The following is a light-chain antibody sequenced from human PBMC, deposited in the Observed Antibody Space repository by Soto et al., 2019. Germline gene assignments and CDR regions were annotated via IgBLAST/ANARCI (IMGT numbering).Light chain of an antibody. CDR3: QQYQTYSRT. CDR1: QSINTW. J-gene: IGKJ1*01. CDR2: DAS. Sequence: DIQMTQSPSTLSASVGDRITITCRASQSINTWLAWYRQRPGEAPQLLIYDASTLPMGVPSRFSGSGSGTEFTLTSTRLQPDDFATFYCQQYQTYSRTFGQGTKVELK. V-gene: IGKV1-5*01.